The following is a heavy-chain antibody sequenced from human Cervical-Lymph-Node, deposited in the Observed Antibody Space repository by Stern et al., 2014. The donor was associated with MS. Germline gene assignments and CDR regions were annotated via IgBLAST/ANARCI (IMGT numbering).Heavy chain of an antibody. CDR1: GGSISSYY. V-gene: IGHV4-59*01. CDR2: IYYSGST. Sequence: QVQLVQSGPGLVKPSETLSLTCTVSGGSISSYYWSWIRQPPGKGLEWIGYIYYSGSTTYNPSLKSRVTISVDTSKNQFSLKLSSVTAADTAVYYCARAPRTVPRVSLGAFDIWGQGTMVTVSS. D-gene: IGHD4-17*01. CDR3: ARAPRTVPRVSLGAFDI. J-gene: IGHJ3*02.